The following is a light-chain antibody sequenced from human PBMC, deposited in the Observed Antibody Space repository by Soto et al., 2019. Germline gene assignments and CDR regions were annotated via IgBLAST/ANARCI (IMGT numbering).Light chain of an antibody. CDR1: QSVSSSS. V-gene: IGKV3-20*01. J-gene: IGKJ5*01. Sequence: EIVLTQSPGTLSLSPGERATLSCRASQSVSSSSLAWYQQQPGQAPRVLIYGASSRANGIADRFSGSGSGTEYTLTINRLEHEDFAVYYCQQYGSSPPITFGQGTRLEIK. CDR2: GAS. CDR3: QQYGSSPPIT.